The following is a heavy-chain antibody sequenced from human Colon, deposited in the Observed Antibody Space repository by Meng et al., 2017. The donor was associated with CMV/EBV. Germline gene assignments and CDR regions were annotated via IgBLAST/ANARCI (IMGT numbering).Heavy chain of an antibody. V-gene: IGHV1-69*05. J-gene: IGHJ5*02. CDR2: ILPIFITT. CDR3: ATFTDFWSGYYRGWLDT. D-gene: IGHD3-3*01. CDR1: GGTLKNYG. Sequence: SVKVSCKASGGTLKNYGISWVRQAPGQGLEWIGGILPIFITTKYGQKFQGRLTLATDQSSNTASMELSSLTSEDTAIYYCATFTDFWSGYYRGWLDTWGQGTLVTVSS.